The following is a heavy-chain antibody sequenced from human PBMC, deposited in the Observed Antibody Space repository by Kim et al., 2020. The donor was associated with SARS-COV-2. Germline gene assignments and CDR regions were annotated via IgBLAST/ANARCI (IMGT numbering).Heavy chain of an antibody. D-gene: IGHD2-15*01. CDR3: ARAPPDIVVVVAATYLDY. Sequence: KSRVTISVDTSKNQFPLKLSAVTAADTAVYYCARAPPDIVVVVAATYLDYWGQGTLVTVSS. V-gene: IGHV4-39*06. J-gene: IGHJ4*02.